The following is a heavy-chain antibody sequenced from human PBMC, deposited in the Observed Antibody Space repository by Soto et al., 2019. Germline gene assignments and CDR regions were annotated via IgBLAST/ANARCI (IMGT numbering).Heavy chain of an antibody. D-gene: IGHD3-16*01. CDR3: AREGARAYYGMDV. J-gene: IGHJ6*02. CDR2: ISYDGGNK. V-gene: IGHV3-30-3*01. CDR1: GIIFSRHA. Sequence: QVQVVESGGGVVQPGRSLRLSCAASGIIFSRHAMHWVRQAPGKGLEWVALISYDGGNKDYADSVKGRFTISRDNSKNTLYLQMNSLRTEDTAVYYCAREGARAYYGMDVWGQGTTVTVSS.